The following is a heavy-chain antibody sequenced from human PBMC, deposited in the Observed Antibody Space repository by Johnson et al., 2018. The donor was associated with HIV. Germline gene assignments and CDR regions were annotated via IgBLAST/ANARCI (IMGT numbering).Heavy chain of an antibody. Sequence: VQLVESGGGLLKPGGSLRLSCTASGFMLSDYYMSWIRQAPGKGLEWVSYISHSGDTIYYADSVKGRFTISRDNAKNSLFLQMNSLRAEYTAVYYCARDGPYYDSSGYYYGTVFYAFDIWGQGTMVTVSS. D-gene: IGHD3-22*01. CDR2: ISHSGDTI. CDR3: ARDGPYYDSSGYYYGTVFYAFDI. CDR1: GFMLSDYY. V-gene: IGHV3-11*04. J-gene: IGHJ3*02.